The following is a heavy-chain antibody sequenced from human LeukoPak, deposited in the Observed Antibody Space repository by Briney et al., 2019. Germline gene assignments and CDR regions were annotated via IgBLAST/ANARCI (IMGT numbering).Heavy chain of an antibody. Sequence: ASVKVSCKASGYTFTSYAMHWVRQAAGQRLEWMGWINAGNGNATYTQKFQDRVTFTRDTSASTAYMDLSSLRCEDTAVYYCARVSSGWHGYLDYWGQGTPVTVSS. CDR1: GYTFTSYA. J-gene: IGHJ4*02. V-gene: IGHV1-3*01. CDR3: ARVSSGWHGYLDY. CDR2: INAGNGNA. D-gene: IGHD6-25*01.